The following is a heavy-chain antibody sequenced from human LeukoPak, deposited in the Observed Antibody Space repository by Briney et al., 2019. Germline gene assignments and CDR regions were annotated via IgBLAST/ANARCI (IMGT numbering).Heavy chain of an antibody. V-gene: IGHV1-2*06. CDR1: GYTFTGYY. J-gene: IGHJ4*02. Sequence: ASAKVSCKASGYTFTGYYMHWVRQAPGQGLEWMGRINPNSGGTNYAQKFQGRVTMTRDTSISTAYMELSRLRSDDTAVYYCARDQRGYSGYYPWGYWGQGTLVTVSS. CDR2: INPNSGGT. CDR3: ARDQRGYSGYYPWGY. D-gene: IGHD5-12*01.